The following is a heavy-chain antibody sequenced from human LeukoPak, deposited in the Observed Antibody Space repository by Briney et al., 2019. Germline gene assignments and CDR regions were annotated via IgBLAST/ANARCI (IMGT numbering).Heavy chain of an antibody. V-gene: IGHV3-21*01. CDR1: GFTFNSYG. Sequence: PGGSLRLSRAASGFTFNSYGMHWVRQAPGKGLEWVSSISSSSSYIYYADSVKGRFTISRDNAKNSLYLQMNSLRAEDTAVYYCARGSGYYPSDAFDIWGQGTMVTVSS. J-gene: IGHJ3*02. CDR2: ISSSSSYI. CDR3: ARGSGYYPSDAFDI. D-gene: IGHD3-22*01.